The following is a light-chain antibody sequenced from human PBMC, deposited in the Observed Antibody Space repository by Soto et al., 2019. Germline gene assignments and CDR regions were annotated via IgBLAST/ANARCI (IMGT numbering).Light chain of an antibody. Sequence: DIQMTQSPSTMSASVGDRVTITCRSSQSISSWWAWYQQKPGKAPKLLIYKASTLESGVPSRFSGSGSGTEFTLTISSLQPDDFATYYCQQYNNYLYTFGQGTKLEIK. CDR1: QSISSW. V-gene: IGKV1-5*03. CDR2: KAS. J-gene: IGKJ2*01. CDR3: QQYNNYLYT.